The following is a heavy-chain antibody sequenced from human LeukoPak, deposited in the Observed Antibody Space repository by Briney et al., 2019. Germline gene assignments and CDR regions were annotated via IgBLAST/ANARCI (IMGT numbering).Heavy chain of an antibody. Sequence: MASETLSLTCTVSGGSVSSGSYYWSWIRQPPGKGLEWIWYIYYSGSTNYNPSLKSRVTISVDTSKNQFSLKLSSVTAADTAVYYCAKDGIAAAGWFDSWGQGTLVTVSS. J-gene: IGHJ5*01. CDR1: GGSVSSGSYY. D-gene: IGHD6-13*01. CDR2: IYYSGST. CDR3: AKDGIAAAGWFDS. V-gene: IGHV4-61*01.